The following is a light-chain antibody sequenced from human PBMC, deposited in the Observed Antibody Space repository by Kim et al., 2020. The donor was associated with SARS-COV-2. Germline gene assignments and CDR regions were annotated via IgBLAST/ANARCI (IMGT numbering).Light chain of an antibody. Sequence: QAVTISCTGTRSDVGGYDYVSWYQHRPGKAPKLMIYDVTKRPSGIPARFSGSKSGNTASLTISGLQGDDEADYYCCSFAGAFVPYVFGSGTKVTVL. J-gene: IGLJ1*01. CDR2: DVT. CDR1: RSDVGGYDY. CDR3: CSFAGAFVPYV. V-gene: IGLV2-11*01.